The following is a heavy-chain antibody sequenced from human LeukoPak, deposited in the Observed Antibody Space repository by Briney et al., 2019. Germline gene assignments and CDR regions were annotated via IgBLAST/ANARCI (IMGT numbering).Heavy chain of an antibody. CDR1: GGTFSSNA. D-gene: IGHD3-22*01. CDR2: IIPIFGTT. J-gene: IGHJ3*02. V-gene: IGHV1-69*13. Sequence: GASVKVSCKASGGTFSSNAISWVRQAPGQGLEWMGGIIPIFGTTNYAQKFQGGVTITADESTSTVYMELSSLRSEDTAVYYCARAVNYYDSSGYDDAFDIWGQGTMVTVSS. CDR3: ARAVNYYDSSGYDDAFDI.